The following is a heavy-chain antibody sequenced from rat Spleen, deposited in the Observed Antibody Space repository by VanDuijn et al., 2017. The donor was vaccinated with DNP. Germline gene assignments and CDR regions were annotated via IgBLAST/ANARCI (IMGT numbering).Heavy chain of an antibody. V-gene: IGHV3-1*01. Sequence: VHLQESGPGLVKPSQSLSLTCSVTGYSITSNYWGWIRKFPGNKMEWMGYISYSGSTSYNPSLKSRISITRDTSKNQFFLQVNSVTTEDTATYYCARSYYDGSYYYGNWGRGVMVTVSS. CDR3: ARSYYDGSYYYGN. D-gene: IGHD1-12*02. CDR1: GYSITSNY. J-gene: IGHJ2*01. CDR2: ISYSGST.